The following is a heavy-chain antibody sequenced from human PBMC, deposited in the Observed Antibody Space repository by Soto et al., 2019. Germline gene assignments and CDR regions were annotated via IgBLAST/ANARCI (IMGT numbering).Heavy chain of an antibody. D-gene: IGHD1-7*01. V-gene: IGHV1-18*01. CDR3: VRERVSPGTTGWYYGMDV. J-gene: IGHJ6*02. CDR1: GYTFTSYG. CDR2: ISAYNGNT. Sequence: ASVKVSCKASGYTFTSYGISLVRPAPGQGLEWMGWISAYNGNTNYAQKLQGRVTMTTDTSTSTAYMELRSLRSDDTAVYYCVRERVSPGTTGWYYGMDVWGQGTTVTVSS.